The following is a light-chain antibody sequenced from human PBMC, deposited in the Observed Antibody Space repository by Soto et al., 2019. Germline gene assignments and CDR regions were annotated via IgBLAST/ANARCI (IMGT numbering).Light chain of an antibody. CDR3: QKSYSTPHT. Sequence: DIQITQSPSPLSASVGDRVTITCRASQSISSYLNWYQQKPGKAPKLLIYAASSLQSGVPSRFSGSGSGTDFTLTISSLQPEDFATYYCQKSYSTPHTFGQGTKVAIK. CDR1: QSISSY. CDR2: AAS. J-gene: IGKJ1*01. V-gene: IGKV1-39*01.